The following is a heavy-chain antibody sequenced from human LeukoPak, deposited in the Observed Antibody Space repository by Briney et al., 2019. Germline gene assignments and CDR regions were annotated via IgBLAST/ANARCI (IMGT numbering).Heavy chain of an antibody. Sequence: PGGSLRLSCAASGFTFSSYSMNWVSQAPGKGLEWVSYISSGSRTIYYADSVKGRFTISRDNAKNSLYLQVNSLRAEDTAVYYCARDSVAVAGRWDFDYWGQGTLVTVSS. J-gene: IGHJ4*02. V-gene: IGHV3-48*01. CDR1: GFTFSSYS. CDR3: ARDSVAVAGRWDFDY. D-gene: IGHD6-19*01. CDR2: ISSGSRTI.